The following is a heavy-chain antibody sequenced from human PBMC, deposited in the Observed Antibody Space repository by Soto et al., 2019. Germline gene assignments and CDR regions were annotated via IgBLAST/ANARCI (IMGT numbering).Heavy chain of an antibody. J-gene: IGHJ4*02. V-gene: IGHV3-74*01. CDR3: ARRRGSSGWKTNFDY. D-gene: IGHD6-19*01. CDR1: GFTFSSYW. Sequence: GGSLRLSCAASGFTFSSYWMHWVRQAPGKGLVWVSRINSDGSSTSYADSVKGRFTISRDNAKNTLYLQMNGLRAEDTAVYYCARRRGSSGWKTNFDYWGQGTLVTVSS. CDR2: INSDGSST.